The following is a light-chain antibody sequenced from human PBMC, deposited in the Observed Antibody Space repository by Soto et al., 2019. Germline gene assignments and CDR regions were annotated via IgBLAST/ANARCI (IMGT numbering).Light chain of an antibody. CDR1: TSDVSGYNY. J-gene: IGLJ1*01. CDR2: EVT. V-gene: IGLV2-14*01. CDR3: FSYTPSSAPYV. Sequence: QSALTQPASVSGSPGQSITISCTGTTSDVSGYNYVSWYQQLPGKVPKLMIYEVTNRPSGVSTRFSGSKSGNTASLTISGLHAEDVAAYYCFSYTPSSAPYVFGTGTQLTVL.